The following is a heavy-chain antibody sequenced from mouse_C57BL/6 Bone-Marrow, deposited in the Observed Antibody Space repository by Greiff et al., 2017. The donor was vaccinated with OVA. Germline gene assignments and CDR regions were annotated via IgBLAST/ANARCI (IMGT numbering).Heavy chain of an antibody. CDR2: INPSTGGT. CDR1: GYSFTGYY. D-gene: IGHD2-4*01. Sequence: EVQLQQSGPELVKPGASVKISCKASGYSFTGYYMNWVKQSPEKSLEWIGEINPSTGGTTYNQKFKAKATLTVDKSSSTAYMQLKSLTSEDSAVYYCARWAYYDYDVDYWGQGTTLTVSS. V-gene: IGHV1-42*01. CDR3: ARWAYYDYDVDY. J-gene: IGHJ2*01.